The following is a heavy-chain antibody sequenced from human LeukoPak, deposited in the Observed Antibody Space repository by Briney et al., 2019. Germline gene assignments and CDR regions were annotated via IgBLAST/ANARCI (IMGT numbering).Heavy chain of an antibody. Sequence: ASVKVSCKASGYTFINYGISWVRQAPGQGLEWMGWISVYNGNIKYAQKLQGRVTMITDTSTTTAYMELRSLRSDDTAVYYCASGCTSTSCYSHFDYWGQGTLVTVSS. CDR2: ISVYNGNI. D-gene: IGHD2-2*01. CDR1: GYTFINYG. CDR3: ASGCTSTSCYSHFDY. V-gene: IGHV1-18*01. J-gene: IGHJ4*02.